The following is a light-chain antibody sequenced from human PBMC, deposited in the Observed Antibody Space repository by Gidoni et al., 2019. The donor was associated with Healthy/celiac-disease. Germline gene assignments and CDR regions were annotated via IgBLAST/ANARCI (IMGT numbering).Light chain of an antibody. J-gene: IGLJ2*01. V-gene: IGLV3-1*01. CDR1: KLEDKY. Sequence: SYELSQPPSVSVSPGQTASNTCSGDKLEDKYVCWSQQRPGHSPVQVIYQNNNRPSGIPERFSGSNSGNAATLTISGTQAMDEADYYCQAWDSSTYVVFGGGTKLTVL. CDR2: QNN. CDR3: QAWDSSTYVV.